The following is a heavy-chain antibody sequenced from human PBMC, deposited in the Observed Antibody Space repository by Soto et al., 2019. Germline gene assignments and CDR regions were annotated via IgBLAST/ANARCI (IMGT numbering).Heavy chain of an antibody. D-gene: IGHD6-13*01. Sequence: PGGSLRLSCAASGFTFSSYAMSWVCQAPGKGLEWVSTISSNSAYIYYTDALRGRFTISRDNAKNSLHLQMNSLRAEDTAVYYCTRDASRDSSARGWFDPWGPGTLVTVSS. V-gene: IGHV3-21*01. CDR1: GFTFSSYA. CDR2: ISSNSAYI. J-gene: IGHJ5*02. CDR3: TRDASRDSSARGWFDP.